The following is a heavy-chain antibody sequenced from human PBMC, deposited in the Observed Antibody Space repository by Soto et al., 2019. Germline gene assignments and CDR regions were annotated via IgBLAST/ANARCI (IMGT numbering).Heavy chain of an antibody. J-gene: IGHJ5*02. CDR1: GYTFTVYF. V-gene: IGHV1-2*02. CDR3: ARVTLRAGNWFDP. CDR2: INPKSRGT. Sequence: ASVKVDWKTSGYTFTVYFIRWVRKDPGQGFEWMGWINPKSRGTTYAQKFQGRVTMTRDTSNTTAYMELRGLRSDDTAIYYCARVTLRAGNWFDPCGQATLVTGSS.